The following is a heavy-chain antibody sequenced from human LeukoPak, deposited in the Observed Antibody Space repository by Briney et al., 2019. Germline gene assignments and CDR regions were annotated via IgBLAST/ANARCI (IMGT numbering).Heavy chain of an antibody. D-gene: IGHD6-13*01. CDR1: GGSFSGYY. CDR2: INHSGST. J-gene: IGHJ4*02. CDR3: ARPSRAAAGTFDY. Sequence: PSETLSLTCAVYGGSFSGYYWSWIRQPPGKGLEWIGDINHSGSTNYNPSLKSRVTISVDTSKNQFSLKLSSVTAADTAVYYCARPSRAAAGTFDYWGQGTLVTVSS. V-gene: IGHV4-34*01.